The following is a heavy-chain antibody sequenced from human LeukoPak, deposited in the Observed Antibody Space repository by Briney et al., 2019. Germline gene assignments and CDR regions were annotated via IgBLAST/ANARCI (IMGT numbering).Heavy chain of an antibody. CDR1: GFIFSTYW. J-gene: IGHJ6*02. V-gene: IGHV3-74*01. D-gene: IGHD6-25*01. Sequence: GGSLRLSCAASGFIFSTYWMHWVRQAPGKGLVWVSRINTDGSSTAYAASVKGRFTISRDNTKNILYLQMNSLRAEDTVLYYCARERVGSDYYGLDVWGQGTTVSVSS. CDR3: ARERVGSDYYGLDV. CDR2: INTDGSST.